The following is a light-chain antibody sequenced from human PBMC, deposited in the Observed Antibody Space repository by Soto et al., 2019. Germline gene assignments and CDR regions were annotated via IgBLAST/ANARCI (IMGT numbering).Light chain of an antibody. CDR1: QSVSSSY. V-gene: IGKV3-20*01. CDR3: QQYGSSPPQT. Sequence: EIVLTQSPGTLSLSPGERATLSCRASQSVSSSYLAWYQQKPGQAPRLLIYGASSRATGIPDRFSGSGSGTDVTLTISRLEPDDFGVYYCQQYGSSPPQTFRQGTKVEI. J-gene: IGKJ1*01. CDR2: GAS.